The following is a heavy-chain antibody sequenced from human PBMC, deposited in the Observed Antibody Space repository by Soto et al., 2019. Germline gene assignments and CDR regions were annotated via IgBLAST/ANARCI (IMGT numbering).Heavy chain of an antibody. J-gene: IGHJ5*02. Sequence: GGSLRLSCAASGFTFSNAWMSWVRQAPGKGPEWVGRIKSKTDGGTTDYAAPVKGRFTISRDDSKNTLYLQMNSLKTEDTAVYYCTTDIHDFWSAVGDWFDPWGQGTLVTVSS. CDR3: TTDIHDFWSAVGDWFDP. D-gene: IGHD3-3*01. CDR2: IKSKTDGGTT. CDR1: GFTFSNAW. V-gene: IGHV3-15*01.